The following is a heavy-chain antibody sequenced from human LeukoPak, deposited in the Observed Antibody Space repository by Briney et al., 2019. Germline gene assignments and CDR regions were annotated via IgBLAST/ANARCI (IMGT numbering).Heavy chain of an antibody. CDR3: ARAYQPLGGLSFPDS. J-gene: IGHJ5*01. CDR2: INPNTGNP. V-gene: IGHV7-4-1*02. CDR1: GFTFSSYA. D-gene: IGHD3-16*02. Sequence: GSLRLSCAASGFTFSSYAMHWVRQAPGQGLEWMGWINPNTGNPAYAQGFTGRFVFSLDTSVTTTYLQISGLKAEDTAVYYCARAYQPLGGLSFPDSWGQGTLVTVSS.